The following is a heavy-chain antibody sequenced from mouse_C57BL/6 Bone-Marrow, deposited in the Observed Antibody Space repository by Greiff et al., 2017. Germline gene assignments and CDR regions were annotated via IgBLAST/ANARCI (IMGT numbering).Heavy chain of an antibody. V-gene: IGHV5-17*01. CDR1: GFTFSDYG. D-gene: IGHD1-1*01. CDR2: ISSGSSTI. Sequence: DVKLVESGGGLVKPGGSLKLSCAASGFTFSDYGMHWVRQAPEKGLEWVAYISSGSSTIYYADTVKGRFTISRDNAKNTLFLQMTSLRSEDTAMYYCARTLYGSTLYYFDYWGQGTTLTGSS. J-gene: IGHJ2*01. CDR3: ARTLYGSTLYYFDY.